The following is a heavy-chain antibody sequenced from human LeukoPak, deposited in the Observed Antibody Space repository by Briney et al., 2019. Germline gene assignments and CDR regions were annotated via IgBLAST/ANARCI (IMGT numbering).Heavy chain of an antibody. Sequence: SETLSLTCTVSGGSVSSGSYYWSWIRQPPGKGLEWIGYIYYSGSTNYNPSLKSRVTISVDTSKNHFSLRLSSVTAADTAVYFCAREMATTSSFDDWGQGTLVTVSS. V-gene: IGHV4-61*03. CDR2: IYYSGST. D-gene: IGHD5-24*01. J-gene: IGHJ4*02. CDR3: AREMATTSSFDD. CDR1: GGSVSSGSYY.